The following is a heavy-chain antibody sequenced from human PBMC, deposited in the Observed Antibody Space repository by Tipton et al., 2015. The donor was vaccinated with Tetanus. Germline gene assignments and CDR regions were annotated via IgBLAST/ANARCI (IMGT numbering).Heavy chain of an antibody. J-gene: IGHJ3*02. CDR1: GFTFSDYY. CDR2: ISGSGGST. CDR3: AKDRGEMATITRYAFDI. V-gene: IGHV3-23*01. Sequence: SLRLSCAASGFTFSDYYMSWIRQAPGKGLEWVSAISGSGGSTYYADSVKGRFTISRDNSKNTLYLQMNSLRAEDTAVYYCAKDRGEMATITRYAFDIWGQGTMVTVSS. D-gene: IGHD5-24*01.